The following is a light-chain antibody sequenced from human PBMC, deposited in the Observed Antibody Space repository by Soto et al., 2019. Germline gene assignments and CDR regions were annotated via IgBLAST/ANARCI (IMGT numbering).Light chain of an antibody. V-gene: IGLV2-8*01. CDR1: SSDVGGYNY. CDR2: EVS. J-gene: IGLJ1*01. CDR3: SSYAGSNKSV. Sequence: QSALTQPPSASGSPGQSVTISCTGTSSDVGGYNYVSWYQQYAGKAPKLMISEVSKRPSGVPDRFSGSKSGNTASLTVSGLQAEDEADCYCSSYAGSNKSVFGTGTKLTVL.